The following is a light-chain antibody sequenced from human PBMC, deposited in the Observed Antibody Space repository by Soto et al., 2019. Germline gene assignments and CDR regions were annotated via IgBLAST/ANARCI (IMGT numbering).Light chain of an antibody. CDR2: EVT. CDR1: RSDVGGYDY. Sequence: QSALTQPPSASGSPGQSVTISCTGTRSDVGGYDYVSWYQQHPDKAPKLLIYEVTKRPSGVPDRFSASKSGNTASLTVSGLQAEDEADYYCRSYTGSNNFDVFGTGTKLTVL. V-gene: IGLV2-8*01. CDR3: RSYTGSNNFDV. J-gene: IGLJ1*01.